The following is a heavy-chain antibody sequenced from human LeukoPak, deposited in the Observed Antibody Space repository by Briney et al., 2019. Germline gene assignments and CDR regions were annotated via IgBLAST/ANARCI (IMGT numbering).Heavy chain of an antibody. CDR3: ARGPDTTARPLDY. D-gene: IGHD6-6*01. Sequence: PSETLSLTCAVFGGSFSGYYWTWLRQSPEKGLEWIGEISHRGRTNYNPSLKGRVTMSVEPSKNQFSVRLSSVTAADTAIYYCARGPDTTARPLDYWGLGTLVTVSS. J-gene: IGHJ4*02. CDR1: GGSFSGYY. V-gene: IGHV4-34*01. CDR2: ISHRGRT.